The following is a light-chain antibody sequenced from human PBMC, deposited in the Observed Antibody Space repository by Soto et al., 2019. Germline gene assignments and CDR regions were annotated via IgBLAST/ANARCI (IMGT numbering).Light chain of an antibody. J-gene: IGKJ1*01. CDR3: QQYNNWWT. CDR1: ETVSSN. V-gene: IGKV3D-15*01. CDR2: AAS. Sequence: RVMTQSPDTLSVSPGERATLSCRARETVSSNLARYQQKPVQAPRLLIYAASTRATGIPARFIGTGSGTEFTLTSSSLQSEDFAVYYCQQYNNWWTFGQGIKVEIK.